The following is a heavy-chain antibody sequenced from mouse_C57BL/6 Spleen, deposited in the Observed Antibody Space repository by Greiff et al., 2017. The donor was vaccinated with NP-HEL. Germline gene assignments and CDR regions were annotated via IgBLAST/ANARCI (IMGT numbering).Heavy chain of an antibody. J-gene: IGHJ1*03. D-gene: IGHD2-3*01. Sequence: VQLQQSGAELVKPGASVKVSCKASGYTFTSYWMHWVKQRPGQGLEWIGRIHPSDSDTNYNQKFKGKATLTVDKSSSTAYMQLSSLTSEDSAVYYWAIGYYEWYFDVWGTGTTVTVSS. V-gene: IGHV1-74*01. CDR2: IHPSDSDT. CDR3: AIGYYEWYFDV. CDR1: GYTFTSYW.